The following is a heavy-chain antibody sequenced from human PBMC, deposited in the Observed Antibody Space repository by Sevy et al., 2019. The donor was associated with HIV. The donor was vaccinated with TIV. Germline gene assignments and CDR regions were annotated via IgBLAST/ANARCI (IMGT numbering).Heavy chain of an antibody. V-gene: IGHV3-23*01. J-gene: IGHJ4*02. Sequence: GGSLRLSCAASGFTFTSQAMSWVRQAPGKGLEWVSGISSSGASTYYAESAKGRFTIPRDNSKSTLYLQMNSLRAEDTALYYCVKVAGSGTYYSGDFDYWGQGTLVTVSS. CDR1: GFTFTSQA. CDR3: VKVAGSGTYYSGDFDY. D-gene: IGHD3-10*01. CDR2: ISSSGAST.